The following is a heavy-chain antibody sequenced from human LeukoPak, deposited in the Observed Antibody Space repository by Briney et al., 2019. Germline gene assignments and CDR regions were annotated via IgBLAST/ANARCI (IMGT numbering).Heavy chain of an antibody. CDR2: ISYGGSNK. D-gene: IGHD5/OR15-5a*01. V-gene: IGHV3-30*04. J-gene: IGHJ4*02. Sequence: GGSLRLSCAASGFTFSSYAMHWVRQAPGKGLEWVAVISYGGSNKYYADSVKGRFTISRDNSKNTLYLQMNSLRAEDTAVYYCARDVFVVYFDYWGQGTLVTVSS. CDR1: GFTFSSYA. CDR3: ARDVFVVYFDY.